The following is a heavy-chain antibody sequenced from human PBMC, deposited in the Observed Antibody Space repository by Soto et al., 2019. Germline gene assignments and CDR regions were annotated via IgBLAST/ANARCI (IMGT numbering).Heavy chain of an antibody. CDR1: GFTFSSYA. Sequence: PGGSLRLSCAASGFTFSSYAMSWVRQAPGKGLEWVSGIGGSGDDTHNADSVKGRFTISRDNSKNTLYLQMNSLRAEDTAVYYCARHPERIAQIGWFDPWGQGTLVTVSS. V-gene: IGHV3-23*01. CDR3: ARHPERIAQIGWFDP. CDR2: IGGSGDDT. D-gene: IGHD6-13*01. J-gene: IGHJ5*02.